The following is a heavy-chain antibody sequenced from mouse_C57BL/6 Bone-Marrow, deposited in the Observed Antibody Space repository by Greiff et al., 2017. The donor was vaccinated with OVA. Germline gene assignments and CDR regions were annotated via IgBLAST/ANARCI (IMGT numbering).Heavy chain of an antibody. CDR2: IWSGGST. Sequence: VQLQQSGPGLVQPSQSLSITCTVSGFSLTSYGVHWVRQPPGKGLEWLGVIWSGGSTDYNAAFISRLSISKDNSKSQVFFKMNSLQADDTAIYYCAKRNYGSPYAMDYWGQGTSVTVSS. D-gene: IGHD1-1*01. CDR3: AKRNYGSPYAMDY. V-gene: IGHV2-4*01. J-gene: IGHJ4*01. CDR1: GFSLTSYG.